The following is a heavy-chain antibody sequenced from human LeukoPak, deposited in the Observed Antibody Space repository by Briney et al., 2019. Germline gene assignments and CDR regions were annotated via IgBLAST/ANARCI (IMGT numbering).Heavy chain of an antibody. V-gene: IGHV3-30*02. CDR3: AKDGTDYGDFLAHYYYYGMDV. J-gene: IGHJ6*02. CDR1: GFTFSSYG. D-gene: IGHD4-17*01. CDR2: IRYDGSNK. Sequence: GGSLRLSCAASGFTFSSYGMHWVRQAPGKGLEWVAFIRYDGSNKYYADSVKGRFTISRDNSKNTLYLQMNSLRAEDTAVYYCAKDGTDYGDFLAHYYYYGMDVWGQGITVTVSS.